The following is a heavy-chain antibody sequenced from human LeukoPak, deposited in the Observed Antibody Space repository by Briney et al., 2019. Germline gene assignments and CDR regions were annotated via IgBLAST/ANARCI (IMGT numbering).Heavy chain of an antibody. J-gene: IGHJ4*02. CDR1: GFTFSGSA. V-gene: IGHV3-73*01. CDR3: TRRLMTTVNDY. Sequence: GGSLRLSCAGSGFTFSGSAMHWVRQSPGKGLEWVGRIRSKANDHATAYAASVRGRFTISRDDSENTAYLQMNSLKTEDTAIYYCTRRLMTTVNDYWGQGTLVTVSS. D-gene: IGHD4-17*01. CDR2: IRSKANDHAT.